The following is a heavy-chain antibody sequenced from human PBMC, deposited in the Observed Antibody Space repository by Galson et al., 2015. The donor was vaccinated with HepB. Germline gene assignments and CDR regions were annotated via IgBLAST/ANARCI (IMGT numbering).Heavy chain of an antibody. Sequence: SETLSLTCSVSGGSISSNSHYWGWIRQPPGKGLEWIGSIYYSGSNYYNPSLKSRGSIFVDMSKNHFSLNLISMTAADTAVYYCVRARALGSGVHAHFDNWGQGTLVTVSS. CDR2: IYYSGSN. CDR3: VRARALGSGVHAHFDN. J-gene: IGHJ4*02. D-gene: IGHD6-19*01. V-gene: IGHV4-39*02. CDR1: GGSISSNSHY.